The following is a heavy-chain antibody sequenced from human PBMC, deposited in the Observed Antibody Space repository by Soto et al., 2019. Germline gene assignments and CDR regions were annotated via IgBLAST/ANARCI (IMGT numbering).Heavy chain of an antibody. Sequence: GGSLRLSCAASGFSFSNYAMSWVRQPPGKGLEWVSSVTAGGSSTNYADSVKGRFTISRDNSRNTLYLQMNSLRAEDTALYYCATTWQAGRGYFDYWGRGTLGTVSS. J-gene: IGHJ4*02. CDR1: GFSFSNYA. CDR3: ATTWQAGRGYFDY. V-gene: IGHV3-23*01. D-gene: IGHD3-10*01. CDR2: VTAGGSST.